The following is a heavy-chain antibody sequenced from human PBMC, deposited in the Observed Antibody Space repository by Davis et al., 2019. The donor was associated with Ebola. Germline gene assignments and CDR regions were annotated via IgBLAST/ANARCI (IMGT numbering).Heavy chain of an antibody. V-gene: IGHV3-48*02. Sequence: GESLKISCAASGFIFNTYGMFWVRQAPGKGLEWVSYISSSGSTIYYADSVKGRFTISRDNAKNSLYLQMNSLRDEDTAVYYCARLFGVIPVFDYWGQGTLVTVSS. D-gene: IGHD3-3*01. CDR3: ARLFGVIPVFDY. CDR2: ISSSGSTI. J-gene: IGHJ4*02. CDR1: GFIFNTYG.